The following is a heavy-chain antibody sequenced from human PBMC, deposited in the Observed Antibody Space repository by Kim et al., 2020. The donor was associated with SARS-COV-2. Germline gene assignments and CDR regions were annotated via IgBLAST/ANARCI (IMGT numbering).Heavy chain of an antibody. CDR3: ARGRGTMSVDY. V-gene: IGHV3-64*01. Sequence: YANPGKGRFTISRNKSKTTLYLQMGSLRVEDMAVYYCARGRGTMSVDYWGQGTLVTVSS. J-gene: IGHJ4*02. D-gene: IGHD3-10*02.